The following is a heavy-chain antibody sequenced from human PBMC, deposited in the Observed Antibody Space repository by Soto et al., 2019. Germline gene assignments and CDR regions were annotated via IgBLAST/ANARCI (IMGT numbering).Heavy chain of an antibody. CDR1: GFTFSTYW. CDR3: ARGIRNYYGVDV. CDR2: IKGDGSST. Sequence: EVQLVESGGGLVQPGGSLRLSCAASGFTFSTYWMHWVRQAPGTGLEWVSRIKGDGSSTSYADSVKGRFTISRDNAKNTVYLQMNSLGAEDTAVYWCARGIRNYYGVDVWGQGTTVTVSS. V-gene: IGHV3-74*01. J-gene: IGHJ6*02.